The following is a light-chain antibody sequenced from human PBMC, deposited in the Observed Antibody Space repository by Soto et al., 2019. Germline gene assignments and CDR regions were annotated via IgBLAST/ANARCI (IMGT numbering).Light chain of an antibody. J-gene: IGKJ4*01. V-gene: IGKV3-15*01. CDR1: QSVSNN. Sequence: EIVMTQSPATLSVSPGERATLSCRASQSVSNNLAWYQQKPGQAPRLLIYGASTRATGIPARFSGSGSGTEFTLTISSLQSEDFAVYYCQQYNSWPLTFGGGTKVEIQ. CDR2: GAS. CDR3: QQYNSWPLT.